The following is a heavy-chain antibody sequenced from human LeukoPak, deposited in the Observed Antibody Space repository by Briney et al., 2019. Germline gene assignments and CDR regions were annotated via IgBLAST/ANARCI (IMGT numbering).Heavy chain of an antibody. J-gene: IGHJ4*02. D-gene: IGHD3-10*01. V-gene: IGHV3-21*01. CDR3: AREGPTNYGSGSYYNVGFDY. CDR1: GFTFSSYS. CDR2: ISSSSSYI. Sequence: GGSLRFSCAASGFTFSSYSMNWVRQAPGKGLEWVSSISSSSSYIYYADSVKGRFTISRDNAKNSLYLQMNSLRAEDTAVYYCAREGPTNYGSGSYYNVGFDYWGQGTLVTVSS.